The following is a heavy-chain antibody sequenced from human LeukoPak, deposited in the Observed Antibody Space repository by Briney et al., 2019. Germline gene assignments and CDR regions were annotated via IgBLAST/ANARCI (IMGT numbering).Heavy chain of an antibody. J-gene: IGHJ3*02. D-gene: IGHD2-2*01. CDR1: GGTFSSYA. CDR3: ARGWYCSSTSCYLDAFDI. CDR2: IIPIFGTA. V-gene: IGHV1-69*13. Sequence: SVKVSCKASGGTFSSYAISWVRQAPGQGLEWMGGIIPIFGTANYAQKFQGRVTITADESTSTAYMELSSLRSEDTAVYYCARGWYCSSTSCYLDAFDIWGQGTMVTVSS.